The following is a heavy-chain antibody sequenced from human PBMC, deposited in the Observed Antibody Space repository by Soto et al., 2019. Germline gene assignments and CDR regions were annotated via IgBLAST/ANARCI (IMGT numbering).Heavy chain of an antibody. J-gene: IGHJ4*02. CDR2: IWYDGSNK. Sequence: GGSLRLSCAASGFTFSSYGMHWVRQAPGKGLEWVAVIWYDGSNKYYADSVKGRFTISRDNSKNTLYLQMNSLRAEDTAVYYCARNYYGSGSYYPFEYWGQGTLVTVSS. CDR1: GFTFSSYG. V-gene: IGHV3-33*01. D-gene: IGHD3-10*01. CDR3: ARNYYGSGSYYPFEY.